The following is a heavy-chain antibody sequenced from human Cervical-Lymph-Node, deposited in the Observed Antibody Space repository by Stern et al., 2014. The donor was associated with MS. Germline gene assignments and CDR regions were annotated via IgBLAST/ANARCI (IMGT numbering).Heavy chain of an antibody. CDR3: ARAPQDQSSSWSHYFDY. Sequence: QVQLQESGPGLVKPSETLSLTCTVSGGSISTYFWSWIRQTPGKGLEWIGYTDYIGFTNYNPSLKSRVTISVDRSKNQFSLRLTSVTAADTAVYYCARAPQDQSSSWSHYFDYWGQGTLVTVSS. D-gene: IGHD6-6*01. CDR2: TDYIGFT. J-gene: IGHJ4*02. V-gene: IGHV4-59*01. CDR1: GGSISTYF.